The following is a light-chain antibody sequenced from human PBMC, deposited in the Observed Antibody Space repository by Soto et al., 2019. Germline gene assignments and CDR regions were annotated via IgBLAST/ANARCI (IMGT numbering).Light chain of an antibody. CDR2: GAS. CDR1: QSVSSNY. Sequence: EVMLTQSPGTLSLSPGERATLSCRASQSVSSNYLAWYQQKSGQAPRLRIYGASNRATGIPDRFSGSGSGTDFTLTIRRLEPEDFAVYYCQQYDTSQRTFGQGTKVEFK. V-gene: IGKV3-20*01. CDR3: QQYDTSQRT. J-gene: IGKJ1*01.